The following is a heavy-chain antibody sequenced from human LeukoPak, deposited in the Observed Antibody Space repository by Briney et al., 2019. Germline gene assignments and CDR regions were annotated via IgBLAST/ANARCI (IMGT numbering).Heavy chain of an antibody. D-gene: IGHD3-16*02. CDR2: ISATAT. Sequence: GGSLRLSCAASGFTFSSYAMSRVRQAPGKGLEWVSLISATATYYADSVKGRFTISRDISRNTLYLQMNSLRADDTAVYYCAKGQGSGSYPLDYWGQGTLVTVSS. CDR3: AKGQGSGSYPLDY. CDR1: GFTFSSYA. J-gene: IGHJ4*02. V-gene: IGHV3-23*01.